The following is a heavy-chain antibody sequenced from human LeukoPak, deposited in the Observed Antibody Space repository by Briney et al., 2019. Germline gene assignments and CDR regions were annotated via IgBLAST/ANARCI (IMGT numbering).Heavy chain of an antibody. CDR2: IIPIFGTA. Sequence: SXKVSCKASGGTFSSYGISWVRQAPGQGLEWMGRIIPIFGTANYAPKFQGTVTITTDESTSTAYMELSSLRSEDTAAYYCAGDSSGWYYFDYWGQGTLVTVSS. CDR1: GGTFSSYG. CDR3: AGDSSGWYYFDY. D-gene: IGHD6-19*01. V-gene: IGHV1-69*05. J-gene: IGHJ4*02.